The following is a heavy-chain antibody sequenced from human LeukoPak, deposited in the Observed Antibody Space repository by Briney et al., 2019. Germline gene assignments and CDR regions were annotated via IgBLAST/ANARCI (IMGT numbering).Heavy chain of an antibody. CDR1: GDSMSSYY. CDR3: ARTTGFAVAGGYYFDY. Sequence: SETLSLTCSVSGDSMSSYYWSWIRQSAGKGLEWIGRVYASGGTRYNPSLKSRVTMSVDTSKNQFSLKLTSVTSADTAVYYCARTTGFAVAGGYYFDYWGQGILVTVSS. CDR2: VYASGGT. V-gene: IGHV4-4*07. D-gene: IGHD6-19*01. J-gene: IGHJ4*02.